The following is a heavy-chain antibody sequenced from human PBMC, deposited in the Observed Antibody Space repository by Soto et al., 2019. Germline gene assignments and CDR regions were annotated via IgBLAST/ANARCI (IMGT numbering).Heavy chain of an antibody. J-gene: IGHJ5*02. D-gene: IGHD3-3*01. V-gene: IGHV4-4*07. Sequence: ETLSLTCTVSGGSMSSYYWTWIRQPAGKGLEWIGRVYSSGGTHYNPSLKSRVTISLGTSKNQFSLRLLSVTDADTAVYYCARGQRFSDWFDPWGQGTLVTVYS. CDR2: VYSSGGT. CDR1: GGSMSSYY. CDR3: ARGQRFSDWFDP.